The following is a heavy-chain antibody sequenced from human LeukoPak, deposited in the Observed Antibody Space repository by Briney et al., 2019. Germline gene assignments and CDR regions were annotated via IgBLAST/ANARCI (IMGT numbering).Heavy chain of an antibody. CDR3: ATCARNFYCYRFDY. J-gene: IGHJ4*02. CDR2: IIPIFGTA. D-gene: IGHD2-2*02. V-gene: IGHV1-69*13. CDR1: GGIFSSYA. Sequence: SVKVSCKASGGIFSSYAISWVRQAPGQGLEWMGGIIPIFGTANYAQKFQGRVTITADESTSTAYMGLSSLRSEDTAVYYCATCARNFYCYRFDYWGQGTLVTVSS.